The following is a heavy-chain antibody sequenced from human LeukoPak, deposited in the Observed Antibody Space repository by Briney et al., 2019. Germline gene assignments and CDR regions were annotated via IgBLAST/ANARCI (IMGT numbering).Heavy chain of an antibody. V-gene: IGHV3-11*06. CDR2: ISTSSIYT. CDR1: GFSFSDYY. J-gene: IGHJ6*02. Sequence: PGGSLRLSCAASGFSFSDYYMSWIRQAPGKGREWVSYISTSSIYTNYADSVKGRFIISRDNAKNSLYLQMNTLRAEDTAAYYCARGFLSSRPHDVVVPAAVDHYHGLDVWGQGTTVTVSS. D-gene: IGHD2-2*01. CDR3: ARGFLSSRPHDVVVPAAVDHYHGLDV.